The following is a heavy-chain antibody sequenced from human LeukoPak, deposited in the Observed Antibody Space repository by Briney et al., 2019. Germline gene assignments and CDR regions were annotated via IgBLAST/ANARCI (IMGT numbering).Heavy chain of an antibody. Sequence: ASVKVSCKASGYTFARYYIHWVRQAPGQGLEWMGIINPSGGRTTYARKFQGRVTMTTDTSTSTAYMELRSLRSDDTAVYYCARDLTHRRNYDNSGYQIVPAFWGQGTLVTVSS. D-gene: IGHD3-22*01. CDR2: INPSGGRT. V-gene: IGHV1-46*01. J-gene: IGHJ4*02. CDR1: GYTFARYY. CDR3: ARDLTHRRNYDNSGYQIVPAF.